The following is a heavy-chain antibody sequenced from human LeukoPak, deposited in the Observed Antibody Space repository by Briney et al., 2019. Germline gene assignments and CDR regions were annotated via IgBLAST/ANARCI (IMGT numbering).Heavy chain of an antibody. D-gene: IGHD2-8*01. CDR3: ASINGGRWAVDP. CDR1: GGSFSDYQ. V-gene: IGHV4-34*01. CDR2: ISHSGTT. J-gene: IGHJ5*02. Sequence: PSETLSLTCAVSGGSFSDYQWNWIRQSPGKGLEWLGEISHSGTTTYNPSLKSRVTISVDTSKNQFSLRLRSVTAADTAVYYCASINGGRWAVDPWGQGTLVTVSS.